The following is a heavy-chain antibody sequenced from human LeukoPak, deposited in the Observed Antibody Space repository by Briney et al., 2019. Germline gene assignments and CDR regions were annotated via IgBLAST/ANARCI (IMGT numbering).Heavy chain of an antibody. CDR2: IYYSGST. D-gene: IGHD3-22*01. J-gene: IGHJ4*02. CDR1: GGSISSGDYY. V-gene: IGHV4-30-4*01. Sequence: SETLSLTCTVSGGSISSGDYYWSWIRQPPGKGLEWIGYIYYSGSTYYNPSLKSRVTISVDTSKNQFSLKLSSVTAADTAVYYCARFREGWLSFDYWGQGTLVAVSS. CDR3: ARFREGWLSFDY.